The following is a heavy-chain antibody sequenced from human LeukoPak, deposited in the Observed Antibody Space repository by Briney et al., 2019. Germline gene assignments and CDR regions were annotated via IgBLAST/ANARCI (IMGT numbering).Heavy chain of an antibody. V-gene: IGHV3-66*02. J-gene: IGHJ4*02. Sequence: GGSLRLSCAASGFTFSSNYMSWVRQAPGKGLEWVSVINSGGSTYYADSVKGRFTISRDNSKNTLYLQMNSLRAEDTAVYYCARGVQNYDFWSGYFRFDYWGQGTLVTVSS. CDR1: GFTFSSNY. CDR2: INSGGST. D-gene: IGHD3-3*01. CDR3: ARGVQNYDFWSGYFRFDY.